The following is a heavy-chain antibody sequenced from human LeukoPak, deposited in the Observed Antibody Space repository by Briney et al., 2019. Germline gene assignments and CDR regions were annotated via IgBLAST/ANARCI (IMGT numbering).Heavy chain of an antibody. V-gene: IGHV3-48*01. Sequence: GGSLRLSCVASGFIFSSYGMNWVRQAPGKGLEWVSYISSTSSFIYYADSVKGRFTISRDNAKKSLYLQTNGLRAEDTAVFYCARDDSGSFPNYFENWGQGTLVTVSS. D-gene: IGHD1-26*01. CDR2: ISSTSSFI. J-gene: IGHJ4*02. CDR3: ARDDSGSFPNYFEN. CDR1: GFIFSSYG.